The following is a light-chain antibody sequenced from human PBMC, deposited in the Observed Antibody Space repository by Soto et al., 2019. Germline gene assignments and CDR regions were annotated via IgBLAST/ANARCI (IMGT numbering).Light chain of an antibody. Sequence: DIQMTQSPSTRSASVGDRVTISCRASQSISSRLAWYQQKAGKAPKLLIYKASGLQSGVPSRFSGSGSGTEFTLIISSLQPDDFATYYCQQYARNPLTFGGGTKVDIK. V-gene: IGKV1-5*03. CDR1: QSISSR. CDR3: QQYARNPLT. CDR2: KAS. J-gene: IGKJ4*01.